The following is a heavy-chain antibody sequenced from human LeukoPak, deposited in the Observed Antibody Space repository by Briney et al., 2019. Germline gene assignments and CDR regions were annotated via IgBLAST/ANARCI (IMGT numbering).Heavy chain of an antibody. Sequence: SETLSLTCTVSGGSISSGGYYWRWIRQHPGKGLEWIGYIYYSGSTYYNPSLKSRVTISVDTSKNQFSLKLSSVTAADTAVYYCARDPSGVLTGDWGQGTLVTVSS. CDR3: ARDPSGVLTGD. J-gene: IGHJ4*02. CDR2: IYYSGST. D-gene: IGHD7-27*01. CDR1: GGSISSGGYY. V-gene: IGHV4-31*03.